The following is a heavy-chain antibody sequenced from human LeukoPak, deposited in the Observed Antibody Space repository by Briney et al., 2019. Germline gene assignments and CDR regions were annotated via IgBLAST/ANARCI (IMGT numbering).Heavy chain of an antibody. CDR2: IIPIFGTA. V-gene: IGHV1-69*13. CDR1: GGTFSSYA. D-gene: IGHD3-3*01. J-gene: IGHJ5*02. CDR3: AIMGDFWSGHRHNWFDP. Sequence: ASVKVSCKASGGTFSSYAISWVRQAPGQGLEWMGGIIPIFGTANYAQKFQGRVTITADESTSTAYMELSSLRSEDTAVYYCAIMGDFWSGHRHNWFDPWGQGTPVTVSS.